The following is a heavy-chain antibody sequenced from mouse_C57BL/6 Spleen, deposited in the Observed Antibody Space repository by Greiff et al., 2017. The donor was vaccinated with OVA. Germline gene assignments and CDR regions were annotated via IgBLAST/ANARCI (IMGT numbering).Heavy chain of an antibody. D-gene: IGHD2-1*01. Sequence: VQGVESDAELVKPGASVKISCKVSGYTFTDHPIHWMKQRPEPGLEWIGYLYPRDGSTKYNEKFKGKATLTADKSSSTAYMQLNSLTSEDSAVYFCAREGDGNWYFDVWGTGTTVTVSS. CDR3: AREGDGNWYFDV. CDR2: LYPRDGST. CDR1: GYTFTDHP. V-gene: IGHV1-78*01. J-gene: IGHJ1*03.